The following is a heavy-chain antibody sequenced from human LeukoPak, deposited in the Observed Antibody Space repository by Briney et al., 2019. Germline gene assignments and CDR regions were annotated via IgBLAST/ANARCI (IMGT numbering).Heavy chain of an antibody. D-gene: IGHD2-15*01. CDR1: GFTFSDFW. CDR2: IKEDGTGK. Sequence: QPEGSLRLSCAGSGFTFSDFWMTWVRQTPGKGLEWVANIKEDGTGKNLVDSVKGRFTISRDNTKNLLFLEMNNLRGDDTAIYYCVREARPGGAMGLYHIRYYWGQGTRVAVSS. CDR3: VREARPGGAMGLYHIRYY. J-gene: IGHJ4*02. V-gene: IGHV3-7*01.